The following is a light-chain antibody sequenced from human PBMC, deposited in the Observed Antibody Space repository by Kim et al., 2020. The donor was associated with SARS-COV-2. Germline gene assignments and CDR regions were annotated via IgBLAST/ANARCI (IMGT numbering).Light chain of an antibody. CDR3: AAWDDSLSGYV. Sequence: GQRVTIACSGSSSNIGSSYVFWYQQLPGTAPKLLIYRNNQRPSGVPDRFSGSKSGTSASLAISGLRSEDEADYYCAAWDDSLSGYVFGTGTKVTVL. CDR1: SSNIGSSY. V-gene: IGLV1-47*01. J-gene: IGLJ1*01. CDR2: RNN.